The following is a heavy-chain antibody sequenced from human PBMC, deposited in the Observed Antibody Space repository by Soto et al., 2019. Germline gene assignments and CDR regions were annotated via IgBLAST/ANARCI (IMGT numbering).Heavy chain of an antibody. Sequence: GGSLRLSCTASGFTFGDYAMSWVRQAPGKGLEWVGFIRSKAYGGTTEYAASVKGRFTISRDDSKSIAYLQMNSLKTEDTAVYYCTRDGLTMVRGVIAPDFVYWGQGTLVTVSS. CDR1: GFTFGDYA. V-gene: IGHV3-49*04. J-gene: IGHJ4*02. D-gene: IGHD3-10*01. CDR3: TRDGLTMVRGVIAPDFVY. CDR2: IRSKAYGGTT.